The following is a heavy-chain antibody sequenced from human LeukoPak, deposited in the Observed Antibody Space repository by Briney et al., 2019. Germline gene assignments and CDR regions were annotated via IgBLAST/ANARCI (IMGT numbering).Heavy chain of an antibody. V-gene: IGHV1-2*04. J-gene: IGHJ3*02. CDR2: INPNSGGT. D-gene: IGHD1-26*01. Sequence: ASVKVSCKASGYTFTGYYMHWVRQAPGQGLEWMGWINPNSGGTNYAQKFQGWVTMTRDTSISTAYMELSRLRSEDTAVYYCAHLGHSGSYVSSTSDAFDIWGQGTMVTVSS. CDR3: AHLGHSGSYVSSTSDAFDI. CDR1: GYTFTGYY.